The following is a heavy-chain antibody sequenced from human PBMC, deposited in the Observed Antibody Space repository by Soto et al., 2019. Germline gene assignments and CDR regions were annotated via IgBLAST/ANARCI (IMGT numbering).Heavy chain of an antibody. D-gene: IGHD3-10*01. J-gene: IGHJ6*04. CDR2: TYYRSKWYN. Sequence: SQTLSLTCAISGDSVSSNSAAWNWIRQSPSRGLEWLGRTYYRSKWYNDYAVSVKSRITINPDTSKNQFSLQLNSVTPEDTAVYYCARDLYGSGSYYFYYYYGMDVWGKGPTVTV. V-gene: IGHV6-1*01. CDR3: ARDLYGSGSYYFYYYYGMDV. CDR1: GDSVSSNSAA.